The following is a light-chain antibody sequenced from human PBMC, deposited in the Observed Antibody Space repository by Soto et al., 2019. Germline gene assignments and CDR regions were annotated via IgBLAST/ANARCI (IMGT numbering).Light chain of an antibody. CDR3: LQYQSYWT. CDR2: QAS. J-gene: IGKJ1*01. Sequence: DIQMTQSPSTLSASVGDRVSITCRASQSISRQLAWYQQKPGKAPNLLIYQASNLETGVPSRFTGSGSGTEFTLTTSSLQPDDLPTYYCLQYQSYWTFGQGTKVEVK. CDR1: QSISRQ. V-gene: IGKV1-5*03.